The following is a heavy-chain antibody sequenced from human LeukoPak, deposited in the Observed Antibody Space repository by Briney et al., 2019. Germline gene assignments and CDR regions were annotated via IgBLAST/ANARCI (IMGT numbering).Heavy chain of an antibody. V-gene: IGHV1-69*13. J-gene: IGHJ3*02. CDR3: ASGYSGSYGTTFDI. D-gene: IGHD1-26*01. CDR2: IIPIFGTA. CDR1: GYTFTSYA. Sequence: ASVKVSCKASGYTFTSYAMNWVRQAPGQGLEWMGGIIPIFGTANYAQKFQGRVTITADESTSTAYMELSSLRSEDTAVYYCASGYSGSYGTTFDIWGQGTMVTVSS.